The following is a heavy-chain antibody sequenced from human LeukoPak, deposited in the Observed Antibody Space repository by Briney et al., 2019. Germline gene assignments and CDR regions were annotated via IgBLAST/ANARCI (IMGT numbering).Heavy chain of an antibody. CDR2: IKQDGSEK. CDR1: GFTFSRYW. J-gene: IGHJ5*02. D-gene: IGHD2-15*01. V-gene: IGHV3-7*01. Sequence: GGSLRLSCAASGFTFSRYWMSWVRQAPGKGLEWVANIKQDGSEKYYADSVKGRFTISRDNAQNSLYLQMNSLRDEDTAVYYCAIEGYCSGGTCYTNWFDTWGQGTLVTVSS. CDR3: AIEGYCSGGTCYTNWFDT.